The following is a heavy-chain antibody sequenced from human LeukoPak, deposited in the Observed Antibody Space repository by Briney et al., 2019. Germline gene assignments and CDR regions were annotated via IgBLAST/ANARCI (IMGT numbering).Heavy chain of an antibody. CDR3: ARDGRGIVVVPAAIVEDAFDI. Sequence: ASVKVSCKASGYTFTSYDINWVRQATGQGLEWMGWMNPSSGNTGYAQKFQGRVTMTRNTSISTAYMELSSLRSDDTAVYYCARDGRGIVVVPAAIVEDAFDIWGQGTMVTVSS. J-gene: IGHJ3*02. D-gene: IGHD2-2*02. CDR1: GYTFTSYD. CDR2: MNPSSGNT. V-gene: IGHV1-8*01.